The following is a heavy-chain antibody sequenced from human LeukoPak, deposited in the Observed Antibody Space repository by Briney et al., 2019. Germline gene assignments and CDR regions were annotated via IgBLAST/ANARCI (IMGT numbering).Heavy chain of an antibody. CDR2: ISGSGGST. CDR3: AKARRVVDHFDY. J-gene: IGHJ4*02. CDR1: GFTFSSYA. D-gene: IGHD2-15*01. V-gene: IGHV3-23*01. Sequence: GGSLRLSCAASGFTFSSYAMSWVRQAPGKGLEWVSAISGSGGSTYYADSVKGRFTISRDNSKDTLYLQMNSLRAEDTAVYYCAKARRVVDHFDYWGQGTPVTVSS.